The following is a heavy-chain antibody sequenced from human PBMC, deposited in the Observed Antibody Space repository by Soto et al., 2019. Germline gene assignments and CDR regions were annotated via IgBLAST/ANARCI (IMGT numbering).Heavy chain of an antibody. D-gene: IGHD2-21*02. Sequence: SETLSLTCTVGSISTYYWSWIRQAPGKGLEWIGYLYNSGSTVYNPSLKSRVTISVDTSKNQFSLKLNSVTAADTAVYYCARDLWGYCGTDCYPLDVWGQGTTVTVSS. J-gene: IGHJ6*02. CDR2: LYNSGST. CDR1: SISTYY. CDR3: ARDLWGYCGTDCYPLDV. V-gene: IGHV4-59*01.